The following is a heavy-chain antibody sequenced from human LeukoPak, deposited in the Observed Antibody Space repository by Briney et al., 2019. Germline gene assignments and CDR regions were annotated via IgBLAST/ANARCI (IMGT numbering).Heavy chain of an antibody. Sequence: SETLPLTCTVSGDSVSSGNCYWRWIRQPPGTGLEWIAYMYYSGSTNYNPSLKSRVTMSVDTSKNQFSLKLSSVTAADTAVYYCARAKSDWGYYYFDYWGQGALVTVSS. J-gene: IGHJ4*02. D-gene: IGHD7-27*01. V-gene: IGHV4-61*01. CDR1: GDSVSSGNCY. CDR2: MYYSGST. CDR3: ARAKSDWGYYYFDY.